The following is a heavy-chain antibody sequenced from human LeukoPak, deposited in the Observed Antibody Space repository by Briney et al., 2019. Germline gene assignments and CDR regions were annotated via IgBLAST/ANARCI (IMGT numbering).Heavy chain of an antibody. CDR1: GLTFSDFW. V-gene: IGHV3-74*01. Sequence: GGALRLPWAASGLTFSDFWMHWVRHPPAKGLVWVALVKGDGRTTIYADSVKGRSNISRDNANNTLYLQMNSLRADDSGVYYCATGHSYGYDYWGQGVLVTVSS. D-gene: IGHD5-18*01. CDR3: ATGHSYGYDY. CDR2: VKGDGRTT. J-gene: IGHJ4*02.